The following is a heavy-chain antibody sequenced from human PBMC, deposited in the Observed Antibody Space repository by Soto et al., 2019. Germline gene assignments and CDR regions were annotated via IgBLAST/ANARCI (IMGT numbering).Heavy chain of an antibody. Sequence: ASVKVSCKASGGTFSSYAISWVRQAPGQGLEWMGGIIPIFGTANYAQKFQGRVTITADESTSTAYMELSSLRSEDTAVYYCARDLEAYYYDSSGYYSVGGAFDIWGQGTMVTVSS. CDR3: ARDLEAYYYDSSGYYSVGGAFDI. CDR2: IIPIFGTA. V-gene: IGHV1-69*13. CDR1: GGTFSSYA. J-gene: IGHJ3*02. D-gene: IGHD3-22*01.